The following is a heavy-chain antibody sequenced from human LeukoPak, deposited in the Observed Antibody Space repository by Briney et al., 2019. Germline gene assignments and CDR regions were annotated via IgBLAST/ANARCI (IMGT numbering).Heavy chain of an antibody. J-gene: IGHJ4*01. CDR1: GCIYSNYV. Sequence: KPGGSLRLSCAAAGCIYSNYVMNWVRQAPGKGLEWVSYISGSGTYIDYSDSVKGRFTTSRDNAKNSLYLQMNSLRAEDTAVYYCARGHSSGYSPKYWGQGTLVTVSS. D-gene: IGHD3-22*01. CDR3: ARGHSSGYSPKY. CDR2: ISGSGTYI. V-gene: IGHV3-21*05.